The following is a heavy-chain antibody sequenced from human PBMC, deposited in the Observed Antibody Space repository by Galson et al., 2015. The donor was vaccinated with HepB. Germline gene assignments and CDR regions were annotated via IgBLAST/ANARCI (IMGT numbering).Heavy chain of an antibody. V-gene: IGHV1-18*04. J-gene: IGHJ3*02. Sequence: SVKVSCTASGYTFTSYGISWVRQAPGQGLEWMGWISAYNGNTNYAQKLQGRVTMTTDTSTSTAYMELRSLRSDDTAVYYCARDRLTGSVFDIWGQGTMVTVSS. D-gene: IGHD3-10*01. CDR3: ARDRLTGSVFDI. CDR2: ISAYNGNT. CDR1: GYTFTSYG.